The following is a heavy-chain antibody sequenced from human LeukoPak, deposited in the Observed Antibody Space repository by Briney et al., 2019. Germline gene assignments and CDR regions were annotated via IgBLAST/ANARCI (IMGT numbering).Heavy chain of an antibody. CDR2: IHYSGST. CDR1: GGSISSYY. Sequence: PSETLSLTCAVYGGSISSYYWSWIRQPPGKGLEWIGEIHYSGSTNYNPSLKSRVTILVDTSKNQFSLKLSSVTAADTAVYYCARGVGGYTYGSMLPFDYWGQGTLVTVSS. V-gene: IGHV4-59*01. J-gene: IGHJ4*02. CDR3: ARGVGGYTYGSMLPFDY. D-gene: IGHD5-18*01.